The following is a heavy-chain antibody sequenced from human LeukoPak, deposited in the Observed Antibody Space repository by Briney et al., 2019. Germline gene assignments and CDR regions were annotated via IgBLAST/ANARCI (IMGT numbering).Heavy chain of an antibody. CDR2: IYYSGST. CDR3: ARHARKLRRSWFDP. J-gene: IGHJ5*02. V-gene: IGHV4-59*08. D-gene: IGHD3-10*01. CDR1: GGSISSYY. Sequence: SETLSLTCTVSGGSISSYYWSWIRQPPGKGLEWIGYIYYSGSTNYNPSLKSRVTISVDTSKNQFSLKLSSVTAADTAVYYCARHARKLRRSWFDPWGQGTLVTVSS.